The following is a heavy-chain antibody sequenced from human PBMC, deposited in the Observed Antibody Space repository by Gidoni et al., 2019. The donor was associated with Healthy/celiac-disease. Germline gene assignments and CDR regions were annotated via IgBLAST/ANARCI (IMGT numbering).Heavy chain of an antibody. CDR3: AKVQRSSAYCGGDCYVPDAFDV. D-gene: IGHD2-21*01. J-gene: IGHJ3*01. Sequence: EEQLLESGGGLVQPGGSLRLSCAASGFIFSNYAMRWVRQAPGKGLEWVSVISGSGVTTYHADSVKGRFTISRDNSKKTLYLQMIGLRAEDTAVYYCAKVQRSSAYCGGDCYVPDAFDVWGQGTLVTVSS. CDR1: GFIFSNYA. CDR2: ISGSGVTT. V-gene: IGHV3-23*01.